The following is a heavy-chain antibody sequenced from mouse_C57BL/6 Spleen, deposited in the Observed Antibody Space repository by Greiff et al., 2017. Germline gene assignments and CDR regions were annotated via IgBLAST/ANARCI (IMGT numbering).Heavy chain of an antibody. CDR1: GYTFTSYW. V-gene: IGHV1-50*01. Sequence: QVQLQQPGAELVKPGASVKLSCKASGYTFTSYWMQWVKQRPGQGLEWIGEIDPSDSYTNYNQKFKGKATLTVDTSSSTAYMQLSSLTSEDSAVYYCARGKYGYYDYWGQGTTLTVSS. D-gene: IGHD2-3*01. CDR2: IDPSDSYT. CDR3: ARGKYGYYDY. J-gene: IGHJ2*01.